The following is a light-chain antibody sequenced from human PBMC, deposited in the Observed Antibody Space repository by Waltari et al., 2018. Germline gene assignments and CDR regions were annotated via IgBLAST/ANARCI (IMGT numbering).Light chain of an antibody. CDR1: QSVGRS. CDR3: QHYVSLPVT. V-gene: IGKV3-20*01. CDR2: GTS. Sequence: ILLTQSPGNLSLSPGVRATLSCRASQSVGRSLAWYQQKPGQPPRLLIYGTSNRATGTPDRFSGGGSGTDFSLTISRLEPEDVAVYYCQHYVSLPVTFGQGTKVEIK. J-gene: IGKJ1*01.